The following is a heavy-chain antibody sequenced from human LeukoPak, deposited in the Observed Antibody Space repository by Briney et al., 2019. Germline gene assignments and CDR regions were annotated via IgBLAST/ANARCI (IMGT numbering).Heavy chain of an antibody. D-gene: IGHD5-18*01. Sequence: ASVKVSCKASGGTFSSYTISWVRQAPGQGLEWMGRIIPILGIANYARKFQGRVTITADKSTSTAYMELSSLRSEDTAVYYCARVNGYSYGSMYYFDYWGQGTLVTVSS. J-gene: IGHJ4*02. CDR3: ARVNGYSYGSMYYFDY. V-gene: IGHV1-69*02. CDR1: GGTFSSYT. CDR2: IIPILGIA.